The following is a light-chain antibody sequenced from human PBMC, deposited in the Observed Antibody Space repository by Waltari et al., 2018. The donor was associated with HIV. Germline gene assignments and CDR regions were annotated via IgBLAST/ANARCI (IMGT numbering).Light chain of an antibody. J-gene: IGLJ3*02. CDR3: LLSYNGARNWV. CDR1: TGAVTSDHY. CDR2: DTS. Sequence: QAVVTQEPSLTVSPGGTVTLTCGSSTGAVTSDHYPYWFQQKPGQAPRTLIYDTSDQHSWTPALFSGSRLGGKAALTLSGAQPEDEAEYYCLLSYNGARNWVFGGGTKLTVL. V-gene: IGLV7-46*01.